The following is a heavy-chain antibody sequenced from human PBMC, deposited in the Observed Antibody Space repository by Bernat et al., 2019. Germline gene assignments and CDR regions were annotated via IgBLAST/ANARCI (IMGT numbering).Heavy chain of an antibody. CDR3: ARDSSMPMDV. D-gene: IGHD2/OR15-2a*01. Sequence: QVQLQQWGAGLFKPSETLSLTCAVYGGSFSGYYWSWIHQPPGKGLEWIGEINHSGRTNYNPSLKSRVTISVDTSKNQFSLKLSSVTAADTAVYYCARDSSMPMDVWGQGTTVTVSS. J-gene: IGHJ6*02. V-gene: IGHV4-34*01. CDR1: GGSFSGYY. CDR2: INHSGRT.